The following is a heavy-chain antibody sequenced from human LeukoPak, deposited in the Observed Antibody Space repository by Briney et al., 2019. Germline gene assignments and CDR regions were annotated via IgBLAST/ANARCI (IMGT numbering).Heavy chain of an antibody. V-gene: IGHV3-53*01. CDR1: GFTVSSNY. J-gene: IGHJ4*02. D-gene: IGHD3-10*01. Sequence: PGGSLRLSCAASGFTVSSNYMSWVRQAPGKGLEWVSVIYSGGSTYYADSVKGRFTISRDNSKNTLYLQMNSLRAEDTAVYYCAREDYYGSGSPDYWGQGTPATVSS. CDR2: IYSGGST. CDR3: AREDYYGSGSPDY.